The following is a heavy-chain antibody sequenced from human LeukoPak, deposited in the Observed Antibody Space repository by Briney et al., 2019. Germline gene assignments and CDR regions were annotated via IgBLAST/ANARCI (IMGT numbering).Heavy chain of an antibody. CDR1: GGSISSYY. CDR3: ARETSDGGWYHDY. CDR2: IYYSGTT. Sequence: SETLSLTCTVSGGSISSYYWSWIRQPPGKGLEWIGYIYYSGTTTYNPSLKSRVTTSIDTSKNQFSLKLSSVTAADTAVYYCARETSDGGWYHDYWGQGTLVTVSS. D-gene: IGHD6-19*01. J-gene: IGHJ4*02. V-gene: IGHV4-59*01.